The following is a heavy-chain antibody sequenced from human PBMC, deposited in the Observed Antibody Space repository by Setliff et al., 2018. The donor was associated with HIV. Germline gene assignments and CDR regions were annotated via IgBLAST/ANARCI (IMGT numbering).Heavy chain of an antibody. Sequence: ASVKVSCKASGDIFNDNAINWVRQAPGQGLEWMGRILPIFGMANYARKFQGRVTITADTSTSTAYLELSSLTYDDTAIYYCARAEFLGPESDFDIWGQGTMVTVSS. CDR1: GDIFNDNA. V-gene: IGHV1-69*04. D-gene: IGHD3-10*01. J-gene: IGHJ3*02. CDR3: ARAEFLGPESDFDI. CDR2: ILPIFGMA.